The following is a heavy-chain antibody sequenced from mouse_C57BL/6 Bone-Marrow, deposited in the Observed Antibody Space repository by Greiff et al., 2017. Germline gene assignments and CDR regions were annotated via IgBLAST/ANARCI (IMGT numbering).Heavy chain of an antibody. V-gene: IGHV5-6*01. D-gene: IGHD2-3*01. J-gene: IGHJ3*01. CDR3: ARHGSDGYYP. CDR2: ISSGGSYT. Sequence: EVQLQESGGDLVKPGGSLKLSCAASGFSFSSYGMSWVRQTPDKRLEWVATISSGGSYTYYPDSVKGRLTISRDNAKNTLYLQMSSLKSEDTAMYYCARHGSDGYYPWGQGTLVTVSA. CDR1: GFSFSSYG.